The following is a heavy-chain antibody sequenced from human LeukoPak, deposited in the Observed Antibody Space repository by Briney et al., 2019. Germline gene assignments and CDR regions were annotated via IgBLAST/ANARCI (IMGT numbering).Heavy chain of an antibody. CDR3: ARAPLHLAMYHYFDY. V-gene: IGHV3-21*01. D-gene: IGHD2-2*01. CDR2: ISSSSSYI. CDR1: GFTFSSYS. J-gene: IGHJ4*02. Sequence: GGSLRLSCVVSGFTFSSYSVNWVRQSPGKGLEWVPYISSSSSYIHYADSVKGRFTISRDNAKKSLYLQMNGLRAEDTAVYYCARAPLHLAMYHYFDYWGQGTLVTVSS.